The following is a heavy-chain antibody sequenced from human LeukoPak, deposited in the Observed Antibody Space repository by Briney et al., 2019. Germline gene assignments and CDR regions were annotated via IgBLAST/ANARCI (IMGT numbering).Heavy chain of an antibody. Sequence: SETLALPCTVSCGSINNSSYYRGWLRQPPGKGLEWIGRTYYSGCTYYNPSLKRRVTISVDTPQNQLSLQLHPVTAAHTPVFFWARGGGRWYSNYWGQGTLVTVSP. D-gene: IGHD2-15*01. CDR1: CGSINNSSYY. J-gene: IGHJ4*02. CDR3: ARGGGRWYSNY. V-gene: IGHV4-39*01. CDR2: TYYSGCT.